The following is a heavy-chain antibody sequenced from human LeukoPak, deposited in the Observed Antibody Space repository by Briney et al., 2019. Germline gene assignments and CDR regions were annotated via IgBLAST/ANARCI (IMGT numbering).Heavy chain of an antibody. Sequence: GGSLRLSCAASGFTFSSYAMHWVRQAPGKGLEWVAVISYDGSNKYYADSVKGRFTISRDNPKNTLYLQMNSLRAEDTAVYYCARDRVGATDYFDYWGQGTLVTVSS. CDR3: ARDRVGATDYFDY. J-gene: IGHJ4*02. CDR1: GFTFSSYA. D-gene: IGHD1-26*01. V-gene: IGHV3-30-3*01. CDR2: ISYDGSNK.